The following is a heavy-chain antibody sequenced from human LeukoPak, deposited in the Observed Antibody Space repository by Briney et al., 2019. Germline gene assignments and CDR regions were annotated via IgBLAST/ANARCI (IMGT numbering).Heavy chain of an antibody. Sequence: GGSLRLSCAASGFTFTTYNMNWVRQAPGKGLEWVSSISSGSTYIYYADSVKGRFTISRDDAKNSLYLQMNSLRAEDTAVYYCAKVSPSGSYLPYYFDYWGQGTLVTVSS. J-gene: IGHJ4*02. CDR3: AKVSPSGSYLPYYFDY. D-gene: IGHD1-26*01. CDR2: ISSGSTYI. V-gene: IGHV3-21*04. CDR1: GFTFTTYN.